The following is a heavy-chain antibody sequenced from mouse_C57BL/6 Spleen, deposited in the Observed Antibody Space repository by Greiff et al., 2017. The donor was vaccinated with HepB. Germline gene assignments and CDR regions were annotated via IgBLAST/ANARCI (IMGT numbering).Heavy chain of an antibody. CDR3: ARGRMDDGDWYFDV. Sequence: EVHLVESGPELVKPGASVKISCKASGYSFTDYNMNWVKQSNGKSLEWIGVINPNYGTTSYNQKFKGKATLTVDQSSSTAYMQLNSLTSEDSAVYYCARGRMDDGDWYFDVWGTGTTVTVSS. V-gene: IGHV1-39*01. CDR1: GYSFTDYN. J-gene: IGHJ1*03. D-gene: IGHD2-3*01. CDR2: INPNYGTT.